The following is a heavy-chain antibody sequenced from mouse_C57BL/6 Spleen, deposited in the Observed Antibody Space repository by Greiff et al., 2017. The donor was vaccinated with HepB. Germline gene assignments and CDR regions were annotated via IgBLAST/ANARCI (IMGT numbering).Heavy chain of an antibody. D-gene: IGHD1-1*01. CDR2: INPNNGGT. Sequence: VQLQQSGPELVKPGASVKISCKASGYTFTDYYMNWVKQSHGKSLEWIGDINPNNGGTSYNQKFKGKATLTVDKSSSTAYMELRSLTSEDSAVYYCARHYYGSSYVTWFAYWGQGTLVTVSA. CDR1: GYTFTDYY. J-gene: IGHJ3*01. CDR3: ARHYYGSSYVTWFAY. V-gene: IGHV1-26*01.